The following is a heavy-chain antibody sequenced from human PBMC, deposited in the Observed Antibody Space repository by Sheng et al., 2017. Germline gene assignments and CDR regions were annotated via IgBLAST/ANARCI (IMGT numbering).Heavy chain of an antibody. CDR2: INHSGST. D-gene: IGHD2-15*01. Sequence: QVQLQQWGAGLLKPSETLSLTCAVYGGSFSGYYWSWIRQPPGKGLEWIGEINHSGSTNYNPSLKSRVTISVDTSKNQFSLKLSSVTAADTAVYYCARGEDIVVVVAATQRYFQHWGQGTLVTV. CDR1: GGSFSGYY. CDR3: ARGEDIVVVVAATQRYFQH. V-gene: IGHV4-34*01. J-gene: IGHJ1*01.